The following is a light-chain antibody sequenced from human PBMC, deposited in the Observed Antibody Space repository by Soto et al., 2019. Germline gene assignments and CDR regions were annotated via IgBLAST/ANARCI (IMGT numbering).Light chain of an antibody. J-gene: IGKJ5*01. V-gene: IGKV3-15*01. CDR1: QSVSSN. CDR2: GAS. Sequence: EIVMTQSPATLSVSPGERATISCRASQSVSSNLAWYQQKPGKAPRLLIYGASTRATGIPARFSGSGSGTEFTLTFSSLQSEDFAVYYCQQYNNWPPITFGQGTRLEIK. CDR3: QQYNNWPPIT.